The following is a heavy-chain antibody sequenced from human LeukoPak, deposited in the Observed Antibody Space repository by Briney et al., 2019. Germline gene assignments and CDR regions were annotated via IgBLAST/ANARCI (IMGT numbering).Heavy chain of an antibody. D-gene: IGHD6-13*01. V-gene: IGHV4-39*07. Sequence: SETLSLTCTASGGSISSSGYYWGWIRQPPGKGLEWIGTISYRGTTYYNPSLKSRVTISIDTSKDQFSLKLNSVTAADTAVYYCARIAAAPSVYYYYYMDVWGKGTTVTVSS. CDR1: GGSISSSGYY. CDR2: ISYRGTT. J-gene: IGHJ6*03. CDR3: ARIAAAPSVYYYYYMDV.